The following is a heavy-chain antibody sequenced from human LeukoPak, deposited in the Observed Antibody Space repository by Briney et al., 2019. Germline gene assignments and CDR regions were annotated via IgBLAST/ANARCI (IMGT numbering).Heavy chain of an antibody. J-gene: IGHJ3*02. Sequence: ASVKVSCKTSGGTFSSYAISWVRQAPGQGLEWMGGIIPIFGTANYAQKFQGRVTITTDESTSTAYMELSSLRSEDTAVYYRATFFPLGELSDAFDICVQGTMIT. V-gene: IGHV1-69*05. D-gene: IGHD3-16*02. CDR3: ATFFPLGELSDAFDI. CDR2: IIPIFGTA. CDR1: GGTFSSYA.